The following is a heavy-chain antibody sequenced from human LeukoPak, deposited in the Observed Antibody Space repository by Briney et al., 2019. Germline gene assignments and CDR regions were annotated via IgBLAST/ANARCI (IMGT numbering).Heavy chain of an antibody. Sequence: SQTLSLTCTVSGGSISSGDYYWSWIRHPPGKGLEWIGYIYYSGSTYYNPSLKSRVTISVDTSKNQFSLKLSSVTAADTAVYYCARDHTVRGAWDYWGQGTLVAVSS. D-gene: IGHD4-17*01. CDR2: IYYSGST. CDR3: ARDHTVRGAWDY. J-gene: IGHJ4*02. CDR1: GGSISSGDYY. V-gene: IGHV4-30-4*01.